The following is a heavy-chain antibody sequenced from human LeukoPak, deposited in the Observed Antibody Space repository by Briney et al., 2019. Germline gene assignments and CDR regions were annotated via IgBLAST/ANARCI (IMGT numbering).Heavy chain of an antibody. CDR2: INSDGSK. CDR1: GITVSSDH. CDR3: ARGGGAYCAGCSRNFDY. V-gene: IGHV3-66*01. D-gene: IGHD2-21*01. Sequence: GGSLRLSCGMSGITVSSDHMTWVRQAPGKGLEWVSVINSDGSKYYADSVKGRFTISRDNSKNTLYLQLNSLSAEDTAVYYCARGGGAYCAGCSRNFDYWGQGTLVTVSS. J-gene: IGHJ4*02.